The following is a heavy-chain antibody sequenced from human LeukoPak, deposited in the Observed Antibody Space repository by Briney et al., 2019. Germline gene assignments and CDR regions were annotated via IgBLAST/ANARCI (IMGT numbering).Heavy chain of an antibody. CDR3: AKQEYYYDSSGYYYGGLDY. V-gene: IGHV3-30*18. D-gene: IGHD3-22*01. J-gene: IGHJ4*02. Sequence: GGSLRLSCAASGFTFSSYGMHWVRQAPGKGLEWVAVISYDGSSKYYADSVKGRFTISRDNSKNTLYLQMNSLRAEDTAVYYCAKQEYYYDSSGYYYGGLDYWGQGTLVTVSS. CDR1: GFTFSSYG. CDR2: ISYDGSSK.